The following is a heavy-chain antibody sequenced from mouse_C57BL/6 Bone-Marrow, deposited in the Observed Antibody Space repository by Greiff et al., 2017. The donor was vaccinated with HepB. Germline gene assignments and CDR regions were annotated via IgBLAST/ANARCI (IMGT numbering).Heavy chain of an antibody. CDR2: IDPSDSET. V-gene: IGHV1-52*01. Sequence: QVQLQQPGAELVRPGYSVKLSGKVSGYTFTSDWMHWVKQRPIQGLEWIGNIDPSDSETHYNQKFKDKATLTVDKSSSTAYMQLSSLTSEDSAVYYCARGSYYGSSQAWFAYWGQGTLVTVSA. D-gene: IGHD1-1*01. CDR1: GYTFTSDW. CDR3: ARGSYYGSSQAWFAY. J-gene: IGHJ3*01.